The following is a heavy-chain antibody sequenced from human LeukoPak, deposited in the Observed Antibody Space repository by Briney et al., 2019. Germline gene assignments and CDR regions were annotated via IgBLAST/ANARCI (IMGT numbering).Heavy chain of an antibody. CDR3: ARVAPEYYYDSSGYYYFRDYYYYYMDV. Sequence: GASVTVSCKASGYTFTSYGISWVRQAPGQGLEWMGWISAYNGNTNYAQKLQGRVTITTDTSTSTAYMELRSLRSDDTAVYYCARVAPEYYYDSSGYYYFRDYYYYYMDVWGKGTTVTVSS. J-gene: IGHJ6*03. V-gene: IGHV1-18*01. CDR2: ISAYNGNT. D-gene: IGHD3-22*01. CDR1: GYTFTSYG.